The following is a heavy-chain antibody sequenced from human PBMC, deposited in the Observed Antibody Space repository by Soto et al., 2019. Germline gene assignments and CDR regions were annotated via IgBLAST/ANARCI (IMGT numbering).Heavy chain of an antibody. V-gene: IGHV3-7*03. CDR2: MRQDGSEK. Sequence: EVQVVESGGGLVQPGGSLRLSCAASGFTFSSYWMSWVRQAPGKGLEWVANMRQDGSEKYYVDSVKGRFTTSRDNAKNSLYLQMNSLRAEDTAVYYCARILCSSTSCYTFDYWGQGTLVTVSS. D-gene: IGHD2-2*02. CDR3: ARILCSSTSCYTFDY. J-gene: IGHJ4*02. CDR1: GFTFSSYW.